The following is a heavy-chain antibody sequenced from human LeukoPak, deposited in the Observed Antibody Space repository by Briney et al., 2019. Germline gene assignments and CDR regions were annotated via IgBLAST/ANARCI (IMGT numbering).Heavy chain of an antibody. Sequence: SETLSLTCTVSGDSISSGDYYWSWIRQPAGKGLEWIGRISSSGSTNYNPSLKSRVTISVDTSKNQFSLQLNSVTPEDTAVYYCARDHPYDYVWGSYRSWAFDIWGRGTMVTVSS. CDR2: ISSSGST. D-gene: IGHD3-16*02. J-gene: IGHJ3*02. V-gene: IGHV4-61*02. CDR1: GDSISSGDYY. CDR3: ARDHPYDYVWGSYRSWAFDI.